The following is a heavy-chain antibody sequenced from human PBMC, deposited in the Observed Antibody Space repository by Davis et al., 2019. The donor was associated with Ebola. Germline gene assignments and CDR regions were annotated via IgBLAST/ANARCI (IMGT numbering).Heavy chain of an antibody. CDR3: AKDLYSSSCFDY. D-gene: IGHD6-6*01. CDR2: IWYDGSNK. V-gene: IGHV3-33*06. J-gene: IGHJ4*02. Sequence: GESLKISCAASGFTFSSYGMHWVRQAPGKGLEWVAVIWYDGSNKYYADSVKGRFTISRDNSKNTLYLQMNSLRAEDTAVYYCAKDLYSSSCFDYWGQGTLVTVSS. CDR1: GFTFSSYG.